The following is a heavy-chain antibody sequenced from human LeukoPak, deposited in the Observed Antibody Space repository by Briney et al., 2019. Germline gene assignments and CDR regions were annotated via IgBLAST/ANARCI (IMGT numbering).Heavy chain of an antibody. J-gene: IGHJ4*02. Sequence: ASVKVSCKVSGYTLTELSMHWVRQAPGRGLEWMGGFDPEDGETIYAQKFQGRVTMTEDTSTDTAYMELSSLRSEDTAVYYCATGLAGSGSYIDYWGQGTLVTVSS. CDR3: ATGLAGSGSYIDY. D-gene: IGHD3-10*01. V-gene: IGHV1-24*01. CDR2: FDPEDGET. CDR1: GYTLTELS.